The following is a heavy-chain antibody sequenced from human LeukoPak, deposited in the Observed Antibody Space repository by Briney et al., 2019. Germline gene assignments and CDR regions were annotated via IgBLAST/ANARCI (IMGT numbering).Heavy chain of an antibody. CDR1: GYSFTTYL. Sequence: GESLKISCQASGYSFTTYLLAWVRQMPGKGLEWMGIIYPGDSDTRYSPSFQGQVTISADKSISTAYLQWSSLKASDTAMYYCARLDSYSGSYGVDYWGQGTLVTVSS. V-gene: IGHV5-51*01. D-gene: IGHD1-26*01. J-gene: IGHJ4*02. CDR2: IYPGDSDT. CDR3: ARLDSYSGSYGVDY.